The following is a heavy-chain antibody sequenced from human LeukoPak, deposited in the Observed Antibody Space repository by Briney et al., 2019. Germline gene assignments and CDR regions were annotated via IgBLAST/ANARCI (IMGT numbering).Heavy chain of an antibody. CDR3: GRLTGEGNSFKF. CDR2: VYPGDSES. Sequence: GESLKISCKGSGYSFSTHWIGWVRQKTGKGLEWMGIVYPGDSESRYSPSFQGQVSISADRYISTASLQWSSLQASDTAVYYCGRLTGEGNSFKFWGQGTRVTFSS. CDR1: GYSFSTHW. V-gene: IGHV5-51*01. J-gene: IGHJ4*02. D-gene: IGHD1-26*01.